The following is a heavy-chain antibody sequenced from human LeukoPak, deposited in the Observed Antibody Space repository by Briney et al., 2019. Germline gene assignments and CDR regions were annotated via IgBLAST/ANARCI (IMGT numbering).Heavy chain of an antibody. CDR2: ISGSGGST. J-gene: IGHJ4*02. CDR3: ARDNWGSFDY. V-gene: IGHV3-21*01. CDR1: GFTFSSYS. Sequence: GGSLRLSCAASGFTFSSYSMNWVRQAPGKGLEWVSAISGSGGSTYYADSVKGRFTISRDNAKNSLYLQMNSLRAEDTAVYYCARDNWGSFDYWGQGTLVTVSS. D-gene: IGHD3-16*01.